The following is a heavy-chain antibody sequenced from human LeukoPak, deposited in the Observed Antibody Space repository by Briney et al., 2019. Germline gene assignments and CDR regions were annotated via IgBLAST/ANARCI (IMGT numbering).Heavy chain of an antibody. D-gene: IGHD6-13*01. CDR2: IHYRGST. CDR3: ARHDALSIAAAGHHFDY. Sequence: SSETLSLTCTVSGASVSSGSYYWSWLRQPPGKGLEWLAYIHYRGSTNYNPSLKSRVTISVDTSKNQFSLKLSSVTAADTAVYYCARHDALSIAAAGHHFDYWGQGTLVTVSS. J-gene: IGHJ4*02. V-gene: IGHV4-61*01. CDR1: GASVSSGSYY.